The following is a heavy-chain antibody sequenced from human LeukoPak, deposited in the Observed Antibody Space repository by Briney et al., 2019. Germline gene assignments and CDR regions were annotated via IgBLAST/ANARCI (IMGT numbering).Heavy chain of an antibody. D-gene: IGHD3/OR15-3a*01. J-gene: IGHJ5*02. CDR3: ARVWAGYLLNWFDP. Sequence: PSETLSLTCAVYGGSFSGYYWSWIRQPPGKGLEWIGEINHSGSTNYNPSLKSRVTISVDTSKNQFSLKLSSVTAADTAVYYCARVWAGYLLNWFDPWGQGILVTVSP. V-gene: IGHV4-34*01. CDR2: INHSGST. CDR1: GGSFSGYY.